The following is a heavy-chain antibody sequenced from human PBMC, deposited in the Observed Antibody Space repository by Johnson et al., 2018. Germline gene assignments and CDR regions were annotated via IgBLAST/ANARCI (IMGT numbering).Heavy chain of an antibody. CDR1: GFTFSSYN. CDR3: ARGGLLWFGELLFGAFDI. CDR2: ISSSSGTI. D-gene: IGHD3-10*01. V-gene: IGHV3-48*01. Sequence: VQSGGSLRLSCAASGFTFSSYNMNWVRQAPGKGLEWVSYISSSSGTIYYAASVKGRFTISRDNAKNSLYLQMKSLGAEDTAVYYCARGGLLWFGELLFGAFDIWGQGTMVTVSS. J-gene: IGHJ3*02.